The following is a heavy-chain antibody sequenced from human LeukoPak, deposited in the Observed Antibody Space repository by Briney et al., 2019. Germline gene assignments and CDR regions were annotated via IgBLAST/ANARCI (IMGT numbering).Heavy chain of an antibody. Sequence: TSETLSRTCTVSGGSISSSSYYWGWIRQPPGKGLEWIGNIHSSGNSFCNPSLKSRVTISVDTSKNQFSLKLSSVTAADTAVYYCEKDSHLDVWGQGTTVTVSS. CDR2: IHSSGNS. J-gene: IGHJ6*02. CDR3: EKDSHLDV. CDR1: GGSISSSSYY. V-gene: IGHV4-39*01. D-gene: IGHD2-15*01.